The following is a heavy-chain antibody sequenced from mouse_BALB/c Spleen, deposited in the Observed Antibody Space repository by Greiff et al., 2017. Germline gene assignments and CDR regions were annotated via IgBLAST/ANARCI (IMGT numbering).Heavy chain of an antibody. Sequence: EVMLVESGGGLVQPGGSRKLSCAASGFTFSDYAMAWVRQAPGKGLEWVAFISNFAYSIYSADTVTGRFTISRENAKNTLYLEMGSLRSEDTAMYYCASDGDRYDSMDYWGQGTSVTVSS. J-gene: IGHJ4*01. D-gene: IGHD2-14*01. V-gene: IGHV5-15*02. CDR2: ISNFAYSI. CDR1: GFTFSDYA. CDR3: ASDGDRYDSMDY.